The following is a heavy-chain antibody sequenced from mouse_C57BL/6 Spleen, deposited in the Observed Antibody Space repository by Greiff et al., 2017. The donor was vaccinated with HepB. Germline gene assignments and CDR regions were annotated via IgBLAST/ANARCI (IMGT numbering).Heavy chain of an antibody. J-gene: IGHJ4*01. CDR2: ISSGGSYT. D-gene: IGHD2-12*01. CDR3: SRRGVTTRDAMDD. V-gene: IGHV5-6*02. CDR1: GFTFSSYG. Sequence: EVKLMESGGDLVKPGGSLKLSCAASGFTFSSYGMSWVRQTPDKRLEWVATISSGGSYTYYPDSVKGRFTISRDNAKNTLYLQMSSLKSEDTAMYYWSRRGVTTRDAMDDWGQGASAT.